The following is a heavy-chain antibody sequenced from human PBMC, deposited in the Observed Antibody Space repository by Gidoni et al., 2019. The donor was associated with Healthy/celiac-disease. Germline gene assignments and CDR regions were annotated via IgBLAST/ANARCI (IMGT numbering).Heavy chain of an antibody. J-gene: IGHJ4*02. D-gene: IGHD5-12*01. Sequence: QLQLQESGPGLKPSETLSLTYTVSGGSISSSSYYWGWIRQTPGKGLEWIGSIYYSGSTSYNPSLKSRVTISVDTSKNQFSLKLSSVTAADTAVYYCARGDRGYSGYGSFGYWGQGTLVTVSS. CDR3: ARGDRGYSGYGSFGY. CDR2: IYYSGST. CDR1: GGSISSSSYY. V-gene: IGHV4-39*01.